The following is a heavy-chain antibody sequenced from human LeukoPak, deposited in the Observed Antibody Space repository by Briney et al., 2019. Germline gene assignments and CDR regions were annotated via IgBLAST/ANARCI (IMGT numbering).Heavy chain of an antibody. CDR2: ITSSSSTI. V-gene: IGHV3-48*01. Sequence: GGSLRLSCAASGFTFSTYSMNWVRQAPGKGLEWVSYITSSSSTIYYADSVRGRFTISRDNAKNSLYLQMNSLRAEDTALYYCARDYDYGDYPGYWGQGTLVTVSS. CDR1: GFTFSTYS. CDR3: ARDYDYGDYPGY. J-gene: IGHJ4*02. D-gene: IGHD4-17*01.